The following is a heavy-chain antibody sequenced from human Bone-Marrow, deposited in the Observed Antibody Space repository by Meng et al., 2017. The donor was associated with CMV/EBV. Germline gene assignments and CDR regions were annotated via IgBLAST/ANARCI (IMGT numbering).Heavy chain of an antibody. CDR3: AKVGRGYYFDY. CDR2: ISYDGSNK. V-gene: IGHV3-30*18. D-gene: IGHD2-15*01. J-gene: IGHJ4*02. CDR1: GFAFNKFG. Sequence: SCVASGFAFNKFGMVWVRQAPGKGIDWVAVISYDGSNKYYADSVKGRFTISRENSKNTLYLQMNSLRAEDTAVYYCAKVGRGYYFDYWGQGTLVTVSS.